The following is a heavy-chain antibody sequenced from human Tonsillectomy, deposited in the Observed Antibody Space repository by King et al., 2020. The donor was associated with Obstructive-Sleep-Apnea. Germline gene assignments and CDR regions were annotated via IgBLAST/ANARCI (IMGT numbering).Heavy chain of an antibody. CDR1: GYTFTSYG. CDR3: ARDPGLGYYGSGSYSFDY. Sequence: VQLVESGAEVKKPGASVKVSCKASGYTFTSYGISWVRQAPGQGLEWMGWISAYNGNTNYAQKPQGRVTMTTDTSTSTAYMELGSLRSDDTAVYYCARDPGLGYYGSGSYSFDYWGQGTLVTVSS. D-gene: IGHD3-10*01. V-gene: IGHV1-18*01. J-gene: IGHJ4*02. CDR2: ISAYNGNT.